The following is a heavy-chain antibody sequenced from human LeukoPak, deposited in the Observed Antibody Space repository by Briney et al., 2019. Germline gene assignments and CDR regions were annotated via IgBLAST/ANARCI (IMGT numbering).Heavy chain of an antibody. D-gene: IGHD2-2*01. CDR1: GDSIRSDY. CDR3: ARVVTIGDRPTAMEY. V-gene: IGHV4-34*01. CDR2: INHSGST. Sequence: SETLSLTCTVSGDSIRSDYWSWIRQPPGKGLEWIGEINHSGSTNHNPSLKSRVTISVDTSKNQFSLKLRSVTAADTAVYYCARVVTIGDRPTAMEYWGQGTLITVSS. J-gene: IGHJ4*02.